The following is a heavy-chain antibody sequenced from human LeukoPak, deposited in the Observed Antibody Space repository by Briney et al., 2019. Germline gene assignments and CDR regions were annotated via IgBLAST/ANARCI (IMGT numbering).Heavy chain of an antibody. CDR1: GGTFSSYA. V-gene: IGHV1-69*05. CDR3: ARTIFGVVIPTENWFDP. Sequence: SVKVSCKASGGTFSSYAISWVRQAPGQGLEWMGGIIPIFGTANYAQKFQGRVTITTDESTSTAYMEPSSLRSEDTAVYYCARTIFGVVIPTENWFDPWGQGTLVTVSS. J-gene: IGHJ5*02. D-gene: IGHD3-3*01. CDR2: IIPIFGTA.